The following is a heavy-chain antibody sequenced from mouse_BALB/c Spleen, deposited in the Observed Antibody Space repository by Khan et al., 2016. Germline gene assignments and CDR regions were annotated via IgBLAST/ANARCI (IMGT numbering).Heavy chain of an antibody. CDR2: INPDSSTI. V-gene: IGHV4-1*02. CDR3: ARAWYYGYLAY. Sequence: EVQLVESGGGLVQPGGSLKLSCAASGFDFSRYWMSWVRQAPGQGLEWIGEINPDSSTINYTPSLKDKFIISRDNAKNTLYMQMSKVRSEDTALYYCARAWYYGYLAYWGQGTLVTVSA. J-gene: IGHJ3*01. D-gene: IGHD1-1*01. CDR1: GFDFSRYW.